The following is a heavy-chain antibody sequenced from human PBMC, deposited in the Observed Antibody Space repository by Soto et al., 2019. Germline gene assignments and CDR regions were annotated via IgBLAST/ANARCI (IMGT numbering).Heavy chain of an antibody. CDR2: ISSSSSYI. V-gene: IGHV3-21*01. D-gene: IGHD3-22*01. J-gene: IGHJ4*01. CDR1: GFTFSSYS. Sequence: GGSLRLSCAASGFTFSSYSMNWVRQAPGKGLEWVSSISSSSSYIYYADSVKGRFTISRDNAKNSLYLQMNSLRAEDTAVYYCPGADSTAYVGFDNWGQGTMVTVSS. CDR3: PGADSTAYVGFDN.